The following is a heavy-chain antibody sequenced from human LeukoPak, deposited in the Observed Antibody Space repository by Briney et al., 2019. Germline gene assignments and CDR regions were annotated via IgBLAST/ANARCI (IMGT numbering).Heavy chain of an antibody. CDR3: ATGPLYYDILTGYKTAHNFDY. D-gene: IGHD3-9*01. CDR2: INPNSGGT. CDR1: GYTFNGYY. J-gene: IGHJ4*02. Sequence: ASVKVSCKASGYTFNGYYMHWVRQAPGQGLEWMGWINPNSGGTNYAQKFQGRVTMTRDTSISTAYMELSRLRSDDTAVYYCATGPLYYDILTGYKTAHNFDYWGQGTLVTVSS. V-gene: IGHV1-2*02.